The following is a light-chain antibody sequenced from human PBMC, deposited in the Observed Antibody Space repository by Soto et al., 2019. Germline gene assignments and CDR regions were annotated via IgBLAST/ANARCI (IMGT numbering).Light chain of an antibody. Sequence: QTVVTQEPSFSVSPGGTVTLTCGLSSGSVSTSYFPNWYQQTPGQAPRALIYNTNTRSSGVPDRFSGSILGNKAALTITGSQADDESDYYCVLNRGSGIWAVGEGTKLTVL. CDR3: VLNRGSGIWA. CDR1: SGSVSTSYF. J-gene: IGLJ2*01. V-gene: IGLV8-61*01. CDR2: NTN.